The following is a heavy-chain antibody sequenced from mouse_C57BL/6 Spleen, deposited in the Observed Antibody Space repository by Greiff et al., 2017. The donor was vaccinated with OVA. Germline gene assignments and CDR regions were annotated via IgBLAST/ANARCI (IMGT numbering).Heavy chain of an antibody. D-gene: IGHD1-1*01. CDR2: IYPGDGDT. CDR3: ARWYYYGSSYYAMDD. J-gene: IGHJ4*01. Sequence: VQLQQSGAELVKPGASVKISCKASGYAFSSYWMNWVKQRPGKGLEWIGQIYPGDGDTNYNGKFKGKATLTADKSSSTAYMQLSSLTSEDLAVYFCARWYYYGSSYYAMDDWGQGTSVTVSS. CDR1: GYAFSSYW. V-gene: IGHV1-80*01.